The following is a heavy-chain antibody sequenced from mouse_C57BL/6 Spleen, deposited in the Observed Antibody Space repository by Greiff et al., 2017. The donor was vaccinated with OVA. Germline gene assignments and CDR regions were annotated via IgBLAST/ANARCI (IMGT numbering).Heavy chain of an antibody. V-gene: IGHV1-59*01. J-gene: IGHJ4*01. CDR3: ARVGYSNRRDYYAMDY. CDR2: IDPSDSYT. CDR1: GYTFTSYW. D-gene: IGHD2-5*01. Sequence: QVQLQQPGAELVRPGTSVKLSCKASGYTFTSYWMHWVKQRPGQGLEWIGVIDPSDSYTNYNQKFKGKATLTVDTSSSTAYMQLSSLTSEDSAVYYCARVGYSNRRDYYAMDYWGQGTSVTVSS.